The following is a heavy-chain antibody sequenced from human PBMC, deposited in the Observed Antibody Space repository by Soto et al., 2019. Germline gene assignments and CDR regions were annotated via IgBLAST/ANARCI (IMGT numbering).Heavy chain of an antibody. V-gene: IGHV1-46*01. CDR3: AREWANNTVLGGVTYRYYHGMDV. D-gene: IGHD3-16*01. J-gene: IGHJ6*02. Sequence: QVQLVQSGAEVKKPGASVKVSCKASGYSFTTYYIQWVRHAPGHGPEWLGIINPSSGTTRYAQNFQIRVPLSSETSSGKAYMEWASLRTEDSAVYYCAREWANNTVLGGVTYRYYHGMDVWGQGTTVTDSS. CDR1: GYSFTTYY. CDR2: INPSSGTT.